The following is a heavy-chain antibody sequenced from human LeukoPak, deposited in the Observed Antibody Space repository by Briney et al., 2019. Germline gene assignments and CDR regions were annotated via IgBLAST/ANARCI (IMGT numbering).Heavy chain of an antibody. J-gene: IGHJ6*03. CDR2: ISGSGGST. CDR3: AKGGYSSGPYYYMDV. Sequence: GGSPRLSCAASGFTFTSYAMSWVRQAPGKGLEWVAAISGSGGSTYYADSVKGRFTISRDNSKNTLYLQMNSLRAEDTAVYYCAKGGYSSGPYYYMDVWGKGTTVTVSS. D-gene: IGHD6-13*01. CDR1: GFTFTSYA. V-gene: IGHV3-23*01.